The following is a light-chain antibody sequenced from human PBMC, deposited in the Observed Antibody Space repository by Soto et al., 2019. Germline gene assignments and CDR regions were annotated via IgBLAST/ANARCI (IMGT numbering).Light chain of an antibody. Sequence: QSVLTQPASVSGSPGQSINISCTGTSRDVGGYNYVSWHQQHPGKAPKVIITEVSNRPSGVSNRFSGSKSGNTASLTISGLQAEDEADYYCSSYVSSSTFVVFGGGTKLTVL. J-gene: IGLJ2*01. V-gene: IGLV2-14*01. CDR1: SRDVGGYNY. CDR3: SSYVSSSTFVV. CDR2: EVS.